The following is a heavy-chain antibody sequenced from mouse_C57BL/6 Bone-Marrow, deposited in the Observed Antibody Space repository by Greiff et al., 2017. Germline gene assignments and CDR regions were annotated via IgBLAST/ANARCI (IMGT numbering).Heavy chain of an antibody. D-gene: IGHD1-1*01. V-gene: IGHV5-4*01. CDR3: ARESEYYGYFDY. CDR2: ISDGGSYT. J-gene: IGHJ2*01. Sequence: EVMLVESGGGLVKPGGSLKLSCAASGFTFSSYAMSWVRQTPEKRLEWVATISDGGSYTYYPDNVKGRFTISRDNAKNNLYLQMSQLKSEDTAMYYFARESEYYGYFDYWGQGTTLTVSS. CDR1: GFTFSSYA.